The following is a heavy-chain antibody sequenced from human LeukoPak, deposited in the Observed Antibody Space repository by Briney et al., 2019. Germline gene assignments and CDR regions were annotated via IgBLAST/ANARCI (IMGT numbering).Heavy chain of an antibody. CDR2: ISSSGSSI. CDR3: ARALYNRGWYPDYFDS. J-gene: IGHJ4*02. D-gene: IGHD6-19*01. Sequence: GGSLRLSCAASGFTFSTYIMNWVRQAPGKGLEWVSYISSSGSSIYYADSVKGRFTISRDNAKNSLYLRMSSLRAEDTAMYYCARALYNRGWYPDYFDSWGQGTLVTVSS. V-gene: IGHV3-48*04. CDR1: GFTFSTYI.